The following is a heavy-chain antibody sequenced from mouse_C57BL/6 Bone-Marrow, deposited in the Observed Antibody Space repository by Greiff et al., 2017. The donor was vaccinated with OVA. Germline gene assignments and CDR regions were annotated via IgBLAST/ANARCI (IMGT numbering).Heavy chain of an antibody. V-gene: IGHV1-61*01. CDR3: ARPYYGSSYAMDY. Sequence: QVQLQQSGAELVRPGSSVKLSCKASGYTFTSYWMDWVKQRPGQGLEWIGNIYPSDSETHYNQKFKDKATLTVDKSSSTAYMQLSSLTSEDSAVYYCARPYYGSSYAMDYWGQGTSVTVSS. D-gene: IGHD1-1*01. CDR1: GYTFTSYW. J-gene: IGHJ4*01. CDR2: IYPSDSET.